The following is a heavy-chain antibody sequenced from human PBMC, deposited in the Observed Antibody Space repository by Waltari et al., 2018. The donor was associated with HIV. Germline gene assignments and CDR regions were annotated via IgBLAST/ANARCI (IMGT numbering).Heavy chain of an antibody. CDR1: GLLFSNYE. D-gene: IGHD3-22*01. CDR2: MRDSVAGT. CDR3: AIIGYYGFDI. J-gene: IGHJ3*02. Sequence: EMQLVESGGALRQPGGSLRLSCAVSGLLFSNYEMNWVRQAPGKGLEWVSWMRDSVAGTHYADSVKGRFTSSRDNAKNSMYLQMSSLRVEDTAVYYCAIIGYYGFDIWGQGTMVTVSS. V-gene: IGHV3-48*03.